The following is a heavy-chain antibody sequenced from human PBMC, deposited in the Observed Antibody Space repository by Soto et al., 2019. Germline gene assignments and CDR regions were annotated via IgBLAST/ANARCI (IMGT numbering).Heavy chain of an antibody. CDR3: ATWHKREHAYDV. J-gene: IGHJ3*01. CDR1: GLTISGKKY. V-gene: IGHV3-53*01. CDR2: LYDVDGS. D-gene: IGHD1-1*01. Sequence: DVQLVESGGGLIQPGESLRLSCAAFGLTISGKKYVAWVRQAPGKGLEWVSGLYDVDGSFYADSARGRFTTSSDSSKTTVYLQMNALRPDDRAVNYCATWHKREHAYDVWGKGTTFTVSS.